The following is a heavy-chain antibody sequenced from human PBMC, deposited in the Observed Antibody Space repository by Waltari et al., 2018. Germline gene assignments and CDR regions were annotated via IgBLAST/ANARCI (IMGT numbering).Heavy chain of an antibody. CDR2: INAGNGNT. D-gene: IGHD6-6*01. Sequence: QVQLVQSGAEVKKPGASVKVSCKASGYTFTSYAMHWVRQAPGQRLEWMGWINAGNGNTKYSQKFQGRVTITRDTSASTAYMELSSLRSEDTAVYYCARVGSIAARLPDQGFDYWGQGTLVTVSS. CDR1: GYTFTSYA. V-gene: IGHV1-3*01. J-gene: IGHJ4*02. CDR3: ARVGSIAARLPDQGFDY.